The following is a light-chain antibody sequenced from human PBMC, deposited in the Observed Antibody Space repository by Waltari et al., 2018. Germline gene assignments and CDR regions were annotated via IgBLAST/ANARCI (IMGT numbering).Light chain of an antibody. CDR1: SRYVGGYNY. Sequence: QSALTQPPSASGSPGQSVTISCTGTSRYVGGYNYVSWYQQYPGKAPKLMIYEVSKRPSGVPERFSGSKSGNTASLTVSGLQGDDEADYYCSSYAGSNTVVFGGGTKLTVL. CDR3: SSYAGSNTVV. CDR2: EVS. V-gene: IGLV2-8*01. J-gene: IGLJ2*01.